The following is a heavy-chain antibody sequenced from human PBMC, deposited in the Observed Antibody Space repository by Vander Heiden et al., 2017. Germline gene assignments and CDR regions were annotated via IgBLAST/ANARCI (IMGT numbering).Heavy chain of an antibody. D-gene: IGHD3-22*01. V-gene: IGHV3-33*01. Sequence: QVQLVESGGGVVQPGGSLRLSCAASGFTFSSYGRQWVRQAPGKGLEWVALIWHDGSKIYYTDSVKGRFTISRDNSKNTLFLQMNSLRAEDTAVYYCARDCDTSGHYSALDYWGQGSLVIVSS. J-gene: IGHJ4*02. CDR3: ARDCDTSGHYSALDY. CDR2: IWHDGSKI. CDR1: GFTFSSYG.